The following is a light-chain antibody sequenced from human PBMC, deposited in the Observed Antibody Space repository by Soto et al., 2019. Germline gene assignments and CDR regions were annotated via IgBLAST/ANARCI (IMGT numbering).Light chain of an antibody. Sequence: DIQMTQSPSTLSASVGDRVTITCRASQSISSWLAWYQQKPGEAPKLLIYKASSLESGVPSKFSGSGSGTEFTLTISSLQSDDSATYYCQQYSTYSATFGQGTKVDIK. V-gene: IGKV1-5*03. J-gene: IGKJ1*01. CDR2: KAS. CDR1: QSISSW. CDR3: QQYSTYSAT.